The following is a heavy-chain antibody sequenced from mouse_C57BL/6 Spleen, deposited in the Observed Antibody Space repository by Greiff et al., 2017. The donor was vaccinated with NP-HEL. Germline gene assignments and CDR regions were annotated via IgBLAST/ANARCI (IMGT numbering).Heavy chain of an antibody. CDR1: GFSLTSYG. Sequence: QVQLQQSGPGLVAPSQCLSITCTVSGFSLTSYGVSWVRQPPGKGLEWLGVIWGDGSTNYHSALISRLSISKDNSKSQVFLKLNSLQTDDTATYYCAKPFFITTVVATDYAMDYWGQGTSVTVSS. J-gene: IGHJ4*01. CDR3: AKPFFITTVVATDYAMDY. CDR2: IWGDGST. D-gene: IGHD1-1*01. V-gene: IGHV2-3*01.